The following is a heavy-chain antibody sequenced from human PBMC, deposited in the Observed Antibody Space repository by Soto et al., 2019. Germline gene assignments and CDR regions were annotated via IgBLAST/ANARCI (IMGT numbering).Heavy chain of an antibody. J-gene: IGHJ4*02. CDR2: INHSGST. CDR1: GGSFSGYY. Sequence: PSETLSLTCAVYGGSFSGYYWSLIRQPPGKGLEWIGEINHSGSTNYNPSLKSRVTISVDTSKNQFSLKLSSVTAADTAVYYCARAKSGYDSFLDYWGQGTLVTVSS. D-gene: IGHD5-12*01. CDR3: ARAKSGYDSFLDY. V-gene: IGHV4-34*01.